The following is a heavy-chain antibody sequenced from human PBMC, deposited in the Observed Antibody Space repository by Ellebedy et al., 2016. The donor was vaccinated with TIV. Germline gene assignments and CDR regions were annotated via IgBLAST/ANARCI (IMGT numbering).Heavy chain of an antibody. V-gene: IGHV1-46*01. D-gene: IGHD2-8*01. CDR1: GYTFTSYY. J-gene: IGHJ4*02. Sequence: AASVKVSCKASGYTFTSYYMHWVRQAPGQGLEWMGIINPSGGSTSYAQKFQGRVTMTRDTSTSTVYMELSSLRSEDTAVYYCARYSCPSGVCTHFDYWGQGALVTVSS. CDR2: INPSGGST. CDR3: ARYSCPSGVCTHFDY.